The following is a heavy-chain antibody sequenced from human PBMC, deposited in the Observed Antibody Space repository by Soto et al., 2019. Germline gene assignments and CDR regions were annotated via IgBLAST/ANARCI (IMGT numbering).Heavy chain of an antibody. CDR1: GGTLLSYT. D-gene: IGHD5-18*01. J-gene: IGHJ6*02. CDR2: IIPIFRIA. CDR3: AGGEGETAMENV. Sequence: QVQLVQSGAEVKKPGSSVKVSCKASGGTLLSYTISWVRQAPGQGLEWMGGIIPIFRIANYAQKFQGRVTITADESTGVAYMELSSLRSEDTAVYYCAGGEGETAMENVWGRGTTVTVSS. V-gene: IGHV1-69*01.